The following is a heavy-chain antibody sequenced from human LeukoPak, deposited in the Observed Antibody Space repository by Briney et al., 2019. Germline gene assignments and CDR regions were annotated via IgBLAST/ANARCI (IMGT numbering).Heavy chain of an antibody. CDR1: GFTFSSYW. CDR3: ARDKDYGSNSIPGY. Sequence: PGGSLRLSCAASGFTFSSYWMHWVRHAPGKGLVWVSRINSDGSRTSYADSVKGRVTISRDNAKNTLYLQMNSLRAEDTAVYYCARDKDYGSNSIPGYWGQGTLVTVSS. D-gene: IGHD4-23*01. V-gene: IGHV3-74*01. CDR2: INSDGSRT. J-gene: IGHJ4*02.